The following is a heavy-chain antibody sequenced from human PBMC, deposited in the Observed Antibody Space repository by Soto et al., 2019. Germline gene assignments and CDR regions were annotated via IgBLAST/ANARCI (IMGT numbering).Heavy chain of an antibody. Sequence: ASVKVSCKASGYTFTSYAMHWVRQAPGQRLEWMGWINAGNGNTKYSQKFQGRVTITRDTSASTAYMELSSLRSEDTAVYYCARALGGYCSSTSCYGGYYFDYWGQGTLVTVSS. CDR1: GYTFTSYA. D-gene: IGHD2-2*01. CDR2: INAGNGNT. CDR3: ARALGGYCSSTSCYGGYYFDY. J-gene: IGHJ4*02. V-gene: IGHV1-3*01.